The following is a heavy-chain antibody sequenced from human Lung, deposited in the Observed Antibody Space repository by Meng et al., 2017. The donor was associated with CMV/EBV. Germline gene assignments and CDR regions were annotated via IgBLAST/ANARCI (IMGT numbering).Heavy chain of an antibody. J-gene: IGHJ4*02. Sequence: GGSLRLXCAASRFTFSSYSMNWVRQAPGKGLEWVSSISSSSSYIYYADSVKGRFTISRDNAKSSLYLQMNSLRAEDTAVYYCAREGYYYDSGNYYYDFDHXVQGTLVTAPQ. CDR3: AREGYYYDSGNYYYDFDH. D-gene: IGHD3-10*01. CDR1: RFTFSSYS. V-gene: IGHV3-21*01. CDR2: ISSSSSYI.